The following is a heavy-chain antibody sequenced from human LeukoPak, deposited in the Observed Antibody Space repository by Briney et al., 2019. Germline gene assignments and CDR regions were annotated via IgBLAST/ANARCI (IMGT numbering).Heavy chain of an antibody. J-gene: IGHJ4*02. CDR1: GYTFTGYY. Sequence: ASVKVSCKASGYTFTGYYMHWVRQAPGQGLEWMGRINPNNGGTNYAQKFQGRVTMTGDTSISTAYMELSSLRSDDTALYYCTRESGSCHGNDYWGQGTLVTVSS. CDR2: INPNNGGT. V-gene: IGHV1-2*06. CDR3: TRESGSCHGNDY. D-gene: IGHD1-26*01.